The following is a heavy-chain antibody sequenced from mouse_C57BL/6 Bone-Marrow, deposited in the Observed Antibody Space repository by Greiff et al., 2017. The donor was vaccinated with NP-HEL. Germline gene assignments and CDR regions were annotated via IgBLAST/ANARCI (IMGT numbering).Heavy chain of an antibody. D-gene: IGHD1-1*01. CDR2: ISDGGSYT. Sequence: EVKLEESGGGLVKPGGSLKLSCAASGFTFSSYAMSWVRQTPEKRLEWVATISDGGSYTYYPDNVKGRFTISRDNAKNNLYLQMSHLKSEDTAMYYCARDNYYGAWFAYWGQGTLVTVSA. V-gene: IGHV5-4*01. J-gene: IGHJ3*01. CDR3: ARDNYYGAWFAY. CDR1: GFTFSSYA.